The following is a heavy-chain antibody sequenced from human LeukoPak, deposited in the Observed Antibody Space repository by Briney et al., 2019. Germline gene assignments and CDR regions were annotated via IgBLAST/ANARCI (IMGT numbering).Heavy chain of an antibody. V-gene: IGHV1-8*01. CDR3: AREPPATLKVDYFDY. Sequence: ASVKVSCKASGYTFTSYDINWVRQATGQGLEWMGWMNPNSGNTGYAQKFQGRVTMTRNTSISTAYMELSSLRSEDTAVYYCAREPPATLKVDYFDYWAQGTLVTVSS. D-gene: IGHD5-12*01. J-gene: IGHJ4*02. CDR1: GYTFTSYD. CDR2: MNPNSGNT.